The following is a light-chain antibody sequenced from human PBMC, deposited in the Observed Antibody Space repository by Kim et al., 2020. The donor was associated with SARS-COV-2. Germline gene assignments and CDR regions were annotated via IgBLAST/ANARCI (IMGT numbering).Light chain of an antibody. V-gene: IGLV3-25*03. Sequence: SYELTQPPSVSVSPGQTARITCSGDALPEKQTYWYQQKSGHAPLLLIYKDSERPSGIPGRFSGSSSGTTVTLTISGVQAEDDADYYCQSADGSGTYVFGTGTKVTVL. CDR2: KDS. CDR1: ALPEKQ. CDR3: QSADGSGTYV. J-gene: IGLJ1*01.